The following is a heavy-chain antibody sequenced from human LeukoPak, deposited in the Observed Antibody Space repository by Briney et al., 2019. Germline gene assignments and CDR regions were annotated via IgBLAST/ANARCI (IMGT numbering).Heavy chain of an antibody. CDR2: IYASGST. V-gene: IGHV4-59*10. CDR1: GAALSEYY. J-gene: IGHJ4*02. CDR3: ARSGYSNFDY. D-gene: IGHD3-3*01. Sequence: SETLSLTCAVYGAALSEYYWSWIRQSAGKGLEWIGRIYASGSTNYNPSLKSRVTISVDTSKNQFSLKLSSVTAADTAVYYCARSGYSNFDYWGQGTLVTVSS.